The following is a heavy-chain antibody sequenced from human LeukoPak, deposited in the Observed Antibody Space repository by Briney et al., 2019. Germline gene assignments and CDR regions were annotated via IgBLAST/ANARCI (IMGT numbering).Heavy chain of an antibody. V-gene: IGHV3-30*18. CDR2: ISYDGSNK. J-gene: IGHJ4*02. CDR3: AKDAYYYDSSGHPEGY. Sequence: GGSLRLSCAASGFTLSSYAMSWVRQAPGKGLEWVAVISYDGSNKYYADSVKGRFTISRDNSKNTLYLQMNSLRAEDTAVYYCAKDAYYYDSSGHPEGYWGQGTLVTVSS. CDR1: GFTLSSYA. D-gene: IGHD3-22*01.